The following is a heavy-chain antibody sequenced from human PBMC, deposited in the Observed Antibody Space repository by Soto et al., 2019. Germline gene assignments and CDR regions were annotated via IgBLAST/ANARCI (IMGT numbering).Heavy chain of an antibody. J-gene: IGHJ5*01. CDR1: GDSVSTNSAT. D-gene: IGHD2-8*01. CDR3: ARLIGNSWLDS. CDR2: TYYRSNWYT. Sequence: SETLSLTCAISGDSVSTNSATWDWIRQSPSIGLEWLGRTYYRSNWYTDYAVSVKGRITISPDTSNNQLSLQLNSVTPDDTAVYYCARLIGNSWLDSWGQGTLVTVSS. V-gene: IGHV6-1*01.